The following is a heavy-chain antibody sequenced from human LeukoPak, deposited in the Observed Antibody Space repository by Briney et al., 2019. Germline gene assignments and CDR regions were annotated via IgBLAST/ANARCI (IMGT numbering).Heavy chain of an antibody. D-gene: IGHD3-10*01. CDR3: AREYPMVRES. J-gene: IGHJ4*02. Sequence: PSETLSLTCTVSGGSISSSSYYWGWIRQPPGKGLEWIGSIYYSGSTYYNPSLKSRVTISVDTSKNQFSLKLSSVTAADTAVYYCAREYPMVRESWGQGTLVTVSS. CDR2: IYYSGST. V-gene: IGHV4-39*02. CDR1: GGSISSSSYY.